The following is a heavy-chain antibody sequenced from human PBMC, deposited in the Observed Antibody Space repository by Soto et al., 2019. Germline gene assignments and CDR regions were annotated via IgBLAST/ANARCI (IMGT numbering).Heavy chain of an antibody. D-gene: IGHD6-19*01. Sequence: EVQLVESGGGLVKPGGSLRLPCAASGFTFSNYNMNWVRQAPGKGLEWVSSISSSSSYIYYADSVKGRFTISRDNAKNSPYLQMNSLRAEDTAVYYCARGSAEAGTAAIDHWGQGTLVTVSS. CDR3: ARGSAEAGTAAIDH. V-gene: IGHV3-21*01. CDR2: ISSSSSYI. J-gene: IGHJ4*02. CDR1: GFTFSNYN.